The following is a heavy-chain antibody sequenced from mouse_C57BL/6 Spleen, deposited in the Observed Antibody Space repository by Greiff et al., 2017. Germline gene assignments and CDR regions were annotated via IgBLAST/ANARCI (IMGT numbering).Heavy chain of an antibody. Sequence: EVHLVESGGGLVKPGGSLKLSCAASGFTFSSYAMSWVRQTPEKRLEWVATISDGGSYTYCPDNVKGRFTISRDNAKNNLYLQMSHLKSEDTAMYYCARGGLGRGYFDYWGQGTTLTVSS. CDR1: GFTFSSYA. D-gene: IGHD4-1*01. CDR3: ARGGLGRGYFDY. J-gene: IGHJ2*01. CDR2: ISDGGSYT. V-gene: IGHV5-4*01.